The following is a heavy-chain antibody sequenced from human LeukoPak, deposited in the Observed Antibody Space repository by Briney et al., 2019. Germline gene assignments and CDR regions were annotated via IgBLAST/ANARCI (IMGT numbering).Heavy chain of an antibody. J-gene: IGHJ3*02. Sequence: GGSLRLSCAASGFTFSSYWMTWVRQAPGKGLEWVAKIKQDGSEVHYVDSVKGRFTISRDNAMSSLYLQMDSLRAEDTAVYYCASARGYSSSSGAFDIWGQGTMVTVSS. V-gene: IGHV3-7*01. CDR2: IKQDGSEV. CDR1: GFTFSSYW. CDR3: ASARGYSSSSGAFDI. D-gene: IGHD6-6*01.